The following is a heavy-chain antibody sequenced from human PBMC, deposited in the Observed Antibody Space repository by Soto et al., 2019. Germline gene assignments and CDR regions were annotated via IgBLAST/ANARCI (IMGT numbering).Heavy chain of an antibody. D-gene: IGHD3-16*01. J-gene: IGHJ4*02. Sequence: EVQLVESGGGLVQPGGSLRLSCAASGFTFSMYWMHWVRQAPGKGLLWVSRINGDGTDTTYADSVKGRFTISRDNAKNTVYLQMNGLRAEDTAVYYCAREVGRGSGSYYLDSWGQDTLVTVSS. CDR2: INGDGTDT. CDR3: AREVGRGSGSYYLDS. CDR1: GFTFSMYW. V-gene: IGHV3-74*03.